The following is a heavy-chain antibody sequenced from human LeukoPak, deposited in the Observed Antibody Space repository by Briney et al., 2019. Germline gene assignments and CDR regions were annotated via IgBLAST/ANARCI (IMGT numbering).Heavy chain of an antibody. CDR3: AKGRYFVFEI. CDR1: GFTLSDYY. V-gene: IGHV3-11*01. CDR2: ISSSGSTI. J-gene: IGHJ3*02. D-gene: IGHD3-9*01. Sequence: PGGSLRLSCAASGFTLSDYYMSWVRQAPGKGLEWVSYISSSGSTIYYADSVKGRFTISRDNSENTLYLQMNTLRAEDTAVYYCAKGRYFVFEIWGQGTMVAVSS.